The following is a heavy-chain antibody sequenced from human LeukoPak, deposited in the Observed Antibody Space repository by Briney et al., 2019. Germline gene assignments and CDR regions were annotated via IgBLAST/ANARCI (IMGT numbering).Heavy chain of an antibody. CDR3: ARTDSGVIMLYTIRSAF. J-gene: IGHJ4*02. Sequence: GGSLRLSCVASGFTFNLHWMSWVRQAPGKGLEWGANINQDGSEKYYLDSVRGRFTISRDNAKNLLYLQMNSLRAEDTAVYYCARTDSGVIMLYTIRSAFWGQGTLVTVSS. CDR1: GFTFNLHW. CDR2: INQDGSEK. D-gene: IGHD2-8*01. V-gene: IGHV3-7*01.